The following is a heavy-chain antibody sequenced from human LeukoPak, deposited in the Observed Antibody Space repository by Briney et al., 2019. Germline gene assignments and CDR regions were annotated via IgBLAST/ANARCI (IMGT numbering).Heavy chain of an antibody. CDR1: GFTFSSYA. V-gene: IGHV3-23*01. J-gene: IGHJ4*02. Sequence: GSLRLSCASSGFTFSSYAMSWVRQAPGKVLEWVSGITGSGGTTFYADSVKGRFSISRDHSKKTLFLQFNSLRVEDTAVYYCARDAYGSGTYHLVYWGQGALVTVSS. CDR2: ITGSGGTT. D-gene: IGHD3-10*01. CDR3: ARDAYGSGTYHLVY.